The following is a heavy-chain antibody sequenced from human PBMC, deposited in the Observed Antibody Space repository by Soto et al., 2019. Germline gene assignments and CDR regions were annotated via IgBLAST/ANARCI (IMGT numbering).Heavy chain of an antibody. V-gene: IGHV3-23*01. Sequence: EVQLLESGGGVVQPGGSLRLSCEASGFNFKKFAMGWVRQAPGEGLEWVSGISCCGGSTSYADSVKGRFTLARDDSKNTLSLHLNSLRFEHTARYFCAKADGEQWLIPHLDNWGQGTLVTVS. CDR3: AKADGEQWLIPHLDN. CDR2: ISCCGGST. D-gene: IGHD6-19*01. CDR1: GFNFKKFA. J-gene: IGHJ4*02.